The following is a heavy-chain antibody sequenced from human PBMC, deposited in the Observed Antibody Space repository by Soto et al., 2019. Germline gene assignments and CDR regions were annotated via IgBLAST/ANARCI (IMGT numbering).Heavy chain of an antibody. V-gene: IGHV3-33*01. D-gene: IGHD1-26*01. CDR3: AVGTYYNDY. J-gene: IGHJ4*02. CDR1: GFTFSNYG. CDR2: ILYDGSNK. Sequence: QVQWVESGGDVVQPGRSLRLSCAASGFTFSNYGMHWARQAPGKGLEWVAAILYDGSNKYYADSVKGRFTISRDNCKNTVYLDMYILKAEDTYLYYCAVGTYYNDYCGQGTLVTVSP.